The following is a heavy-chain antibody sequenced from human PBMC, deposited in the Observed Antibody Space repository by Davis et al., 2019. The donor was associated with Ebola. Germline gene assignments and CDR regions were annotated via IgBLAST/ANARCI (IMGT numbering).Heavy chain of an antibody. J-gene: IGHJ4*02. Sequence: GESLKISCATSGFTFSAYVMHWVRQAPGTGLEWVSRISHDWVITTYVDSVQGRFTISRDNAKNTLFLQMNSLRDEDTAVYFCTRDFNWLLYDYWGPGTRVTVSS. CDR1: GFTFSAYV. D-gene: IGHD3-3*01. CDR2: ISHDWVIT. V-gene: IGHV3-74*03. CDR3: TRDFNWLLYDY.